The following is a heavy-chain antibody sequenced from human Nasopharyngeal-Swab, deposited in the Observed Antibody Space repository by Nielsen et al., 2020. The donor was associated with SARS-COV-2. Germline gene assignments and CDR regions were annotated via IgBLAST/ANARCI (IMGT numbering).Heavy chain of an antibody. CDR2: ISYDGTIQ. CDR1: GFNVTRFG. V-gene: IGHV3-30*03. D-gene: IGHD6-19*01. Sequence: GESLKISCAASGFNVTRFGMHWVRQAPGKGLQWMAFISYDGTIQYYADSVKGRFTISRDNSKNTLYLKMNSLRPEDTAVHYCARGAVAGRNAFDIWGQGTMVTVSS. J-gene: IGHJ3*02. CDR3: ARGAVAGRNAFDI.